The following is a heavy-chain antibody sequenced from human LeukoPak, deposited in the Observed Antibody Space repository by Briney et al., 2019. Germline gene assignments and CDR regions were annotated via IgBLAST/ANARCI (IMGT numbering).Heavy chain of an antibody. J-gene: IGHJ5*02. D-gene: IGHD4-17*01. CDR1: GGSISSYY. CDR3: ARGTTVTFLYNWFDP. Sequence: SETLSLTCTVSGGSISSYYWSWIRQPPGKGLEWIGYIYYSGSTNYNPSLKSRVTISVDTSKNQFSLKLSSVTAADTAVYYCARGTTVTFLYNWFDPWGQGTLVTVSS. V-gene: IGHV4-59*12. CDR2: IYYSGST.